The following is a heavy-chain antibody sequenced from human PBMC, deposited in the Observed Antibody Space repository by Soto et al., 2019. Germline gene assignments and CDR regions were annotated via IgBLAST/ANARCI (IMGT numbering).Heavy chain of an antibody. CDR1: GGSISSYY. D-gene: IGHD2-15*01. CDR3: ARDVETASDCSGGSCYDWNWFDP. CDR2: IYTSGST. J-gene: IGHJ5*02. Sequence: SETLSLTCTVSGGSISSYYWSWIRQPAGKGLEWIGRIYTSGSTNYNPSLKSRVTMSVDTSKNQFSLKLSSVTAADTAVYYCARDVETASDCSGGSCYDWNWFDPWGQGTLVTVSS. V-gene: IGHV4-4*07.